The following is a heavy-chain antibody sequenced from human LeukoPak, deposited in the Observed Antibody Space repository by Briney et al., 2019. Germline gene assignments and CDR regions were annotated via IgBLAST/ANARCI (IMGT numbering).Heavy chain of an antibody. V-gene: IGHV3-23*01. CDR2: ISGSGGST. Sequence: HAGGSLRLSCAASGSTFSSYAMSWVRQAPGKGLEWVSAISGSGGSTYYADSVKGRFTISRDNSKNTLYLQMNSLRAEDTAVYYCAKAPFGYSSGWYFLYWGQGTLVTVSS. J-gene: IGHJ4*02. CDR1: GSTFSSYA. D-gene: IGHD6-19*01. CDR3: AKAPFGYSSGWYFLY.